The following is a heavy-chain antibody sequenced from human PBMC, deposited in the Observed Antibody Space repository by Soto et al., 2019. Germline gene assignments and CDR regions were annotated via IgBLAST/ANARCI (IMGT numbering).Heavy chain of an antibody. CDR2: IIPILGIA. CDR1: GGTFSSYT. V-gene: IGHV1-69*02. D-gene: IGHD5-12*01. Sequence: QVQLVQSGAEVKKPGSSVRVSCKASGGTFSSYTISWVRQAPGQGLEWMGRIIPILGIANYTQKFQGRVTVTADKSTNTVYMELSSLRSEDTAVYYCARRGKDGYNLDYWGQGTLFTVSS. J-gene: IGHJ4*02. CDR3: ARRGKDGYNLDY.